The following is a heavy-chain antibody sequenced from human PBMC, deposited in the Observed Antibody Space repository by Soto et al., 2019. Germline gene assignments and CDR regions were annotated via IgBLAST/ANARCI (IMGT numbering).Heavy chain of an antibody. Sequence: EVQLVESGGGLVQPGGSLRLSCAASGFSFSDHYMDWVRQAPGKGLEWVGGSRNKANSYTTEYAASVKGRFSISRDDSKNSLYLQMNSLETEDTAVYYCAIGYCSGGSCSPRALGMWGQGTMVTVS. CDR3: AIGYCSGGSCSPRALGM. CDR2: SRNKANSYTT. J-gene: IGHJ3*01. V-gene: IGHV3-72*01. D-gene: IGHD2-15*01. CDR1: GFSFSDHY.